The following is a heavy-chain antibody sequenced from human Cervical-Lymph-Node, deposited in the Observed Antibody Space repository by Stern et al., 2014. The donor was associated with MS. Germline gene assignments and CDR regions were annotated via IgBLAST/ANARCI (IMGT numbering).Heavy chain of an antibody. J-gene: IGHJ4*02. Sequence: EVQLVESGGGLVQPGGSLRLSCATSGFTFSSYWMHWVRQVPGKGLVWVSRTNEDGRTINYADFAKGRFTISRDNAKDTLYLQMNSLRAEDTAVYFCVRDPGGRDSYWGQGTLVTVSS. V-gene: IGHV3-74*01. CDR3: VRDPGGRDSY. D-gene: IGHD3-10*01. CDR2: TNEDGRTI. CDR1: GFTFSSYW.